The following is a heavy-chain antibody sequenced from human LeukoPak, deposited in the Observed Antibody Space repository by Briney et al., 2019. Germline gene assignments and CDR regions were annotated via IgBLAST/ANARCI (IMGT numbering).Heavy chain of an antibody. D-gene: IGHD5-18*01. CDR1: GGTFSSYA. V-gene: IGHV1-69*13. Sequence: ASVKVSCEASGGTFSSYAISWVRQAPGQGLEWMGGIIPIFGTTNYAQKFQGRVTITADESTSTAYMELSSLRSEDTAVYYCARMEGYSYSDYWGQGTLVTVSS. J-gene: IGHJ4*02. CDR2: IIPIFGTT. CDR3: ARMEGYSYSDY.